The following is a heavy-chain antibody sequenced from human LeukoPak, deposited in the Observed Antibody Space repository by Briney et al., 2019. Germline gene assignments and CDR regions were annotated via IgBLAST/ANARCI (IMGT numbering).Heavy chain of an antibody. CDR1: GYTFTSYD. V-gene: IGHV1-8*01. CDR3: ARGKREKSYYDYVWGSYRYTGSDY. D-gene: IGHD3-16*02. Sequence: ASVKVSCKASGYTFTSYDINWVRQATGQGLEWMGWMNPNSGNTVYAQKFQGRVTMTRNTSISTAYMELSSLRSEDTAVYYCARGKREKSYYDYVWGSYRYTGSDYWGQGTLVTVSS. J-gene: IGHJ4*02. CDR2: MNPNSGNT.